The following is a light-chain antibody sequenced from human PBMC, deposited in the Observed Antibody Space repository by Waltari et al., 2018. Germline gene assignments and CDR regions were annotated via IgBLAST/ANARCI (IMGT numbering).Light chain of an antibody. V-gene: IGKV4-1*01. J-gene: IGKJ2*01. CDR2: WAS. CDR3: QQYYSTPYT. Sequence: DIMMTLSPDSLAVSLGDMATITFKSSQSILFTSNNKNYLAWYQQRPGQSPKLLIYWASTRESGVPDRFSGSGSGTDFTLTISSLQTEDVAVYYCQQYYSTPYTFGQGTKLEI. CDR1: QSILFTSNNKNY.